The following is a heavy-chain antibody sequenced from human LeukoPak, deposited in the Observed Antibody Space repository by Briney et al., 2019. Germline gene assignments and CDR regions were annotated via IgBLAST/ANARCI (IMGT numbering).Heavy chain of an antibody. Sequence: PSETLSLTCTVSGDSISSYYWTWIRQPAGKGLEWIGRIYTSGTTNYNPSLKSRVTISIDTSKNQSSLKLRSVTAADTAIYYCARQGYDILTGYIDAFDIWGQGTMVTVSS. D-gene: IGHD3-9*01. V-gene: IGHV4-4*07. J-gene: IGHJ3*02. CDR3: ARQGYDILTGYIDAFDI. CDR1: GDSISSYY. CDR2: IYTSGTT.